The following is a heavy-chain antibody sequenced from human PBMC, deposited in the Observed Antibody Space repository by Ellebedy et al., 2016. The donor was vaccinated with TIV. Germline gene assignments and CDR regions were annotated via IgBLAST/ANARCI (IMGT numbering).Heavy chain of an antibody. CDR2: INHSGST. CDR3: ARYPRAGIAFDI. J-gene: IGHJ3*02. Sequence: SETLSLXCAVYGGSFSGYYWSWIRQPPGKGLEWIGEINHSGSTNYNPSLKSRVTISVDTSKNQFSLKLSSVTAADTAVYYCARYPRAGIAFDIWGQGTMVTVSS. CDR1: GGSFSGYY. V-gene: IGHV4-34*01. D-gene: IGHD6-19*01.